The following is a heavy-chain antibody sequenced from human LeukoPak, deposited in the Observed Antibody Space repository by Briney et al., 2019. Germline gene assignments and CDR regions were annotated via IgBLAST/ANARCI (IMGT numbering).Heavy chain of an antibody. Sequence: ASVKVSCKASGYTFTGYYMHWVRQAPGQGLEWMGWINPNSGGTNYAQKFQGRVTMTRDTSISTAYMELSRLRSDDTAVYYCASRYCGSTSCYTAFDPWGQGTLVTVSS. CDR3: ASRYCGSTSCYTAFDP. CDR1: GYTFTGYY. CDR2: INPNSGGT. V-gene: IGHV1-2*02. J-gene: IGHJ5*02. D-gene: IGHD2-2*02.